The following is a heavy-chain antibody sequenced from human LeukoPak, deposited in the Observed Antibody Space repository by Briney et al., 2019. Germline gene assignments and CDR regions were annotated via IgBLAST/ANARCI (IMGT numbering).Heavy chain of an antibody. J-gene: IGHJ6*02. V-gene: IGHV1-8*01. CDR2: MNPNSGNT. CDR3: ARLNVLRFLEWLNYYYYYGMDV. CDR1: GYTFTSYG. Sequence: ASVKVSCKASGYTFTSYGINWVRQATGQGLEWMGWMNPNSGNTGYAQKFQGRVTMTRNTSISTAYMELSSLRSEDTAVYYCARLNVLRFLEWLNYYYYYGMDVWGQGTTVTVSS. D-gene: IGHD3-3*01.